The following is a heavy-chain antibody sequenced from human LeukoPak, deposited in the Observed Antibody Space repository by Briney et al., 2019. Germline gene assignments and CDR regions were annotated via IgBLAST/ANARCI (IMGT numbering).Heavy chain of an antibody. V-gene: IGHV3-21*01. Sequence: GGSLRLSCAASGFTFSSYSMNWVRQAPGKGLEWVSSISSSSSCIYYADSVKGRFTISRDNAKNSLYLQMNSLRAEDTAVYYCARAVTQDIVVVPAASDYWGQGTLVTVSS. D-gene: IGHD2-2*01. CDR3: ARAVTQDIVVVPAASDY. CDR1: GFTFSSYS. J-gene: IGHJ4*02. CDR2: ISSSSSCI.